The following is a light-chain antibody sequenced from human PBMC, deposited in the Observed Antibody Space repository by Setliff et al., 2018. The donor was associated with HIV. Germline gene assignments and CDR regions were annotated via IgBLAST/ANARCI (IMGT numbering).Light chain of an antibody. J-gene: IGLJ2*01. CDR3: SSYARNSSLI. Sequence: QSVLTQPASVSGSPGQSITISCTGTSSDVGSYNLVSWYQQYPGKAPKLMIYEVDKRPSGVSYRFSGSKSGNTASLTISGLLADDEANYYCSSYARNSSLIFGGGTKVTVL. CDR1: SSDVGSYNL. CDR2: EVD. V-gene: IGLV2-23*02.